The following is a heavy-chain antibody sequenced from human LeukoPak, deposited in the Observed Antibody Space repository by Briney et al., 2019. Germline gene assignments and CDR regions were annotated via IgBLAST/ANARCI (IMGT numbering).Heavy chain of an antibody. CDR3: APLKGDIVVDSH. D-gene: IGHD3-22*01. V-gene: IGHV2-5*02. CDR2: IYWDDDK. J-gene: IGHJ4*02. CDR1: GFSLSTTGVA. Sequence: SGPTLVKPTQPLTLTCTFSGFSLSTTGVAVGWIRQPPGKALEWLALIYWDDDKRYSPSLKSRLTITKDTSKNQVVLTMTNMDPVDTATYYCAPLKGDIVVDSHWGQGTLVTVSS.